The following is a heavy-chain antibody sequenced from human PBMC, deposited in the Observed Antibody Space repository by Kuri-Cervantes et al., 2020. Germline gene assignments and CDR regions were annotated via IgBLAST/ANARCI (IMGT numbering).Heavy chain of an antibody. CDR1: GFTFSSYS. V-gene: IGHV3-21*01. J-gene: IGHJ4*02. CDR2: ISSSSSYI. CDR3: ANHDYGAARADY. D-gene: IGHD4-17*01. Sequence: GESLKISCAASGFTFSSYSMNWVRQAPGKGLEWVSSISSSSSYIYYADSVKGRFTISRDNSKNTLYLQMNSLRAEDTAVYYCANHDYGAARADYWGQGTLVTVSS.